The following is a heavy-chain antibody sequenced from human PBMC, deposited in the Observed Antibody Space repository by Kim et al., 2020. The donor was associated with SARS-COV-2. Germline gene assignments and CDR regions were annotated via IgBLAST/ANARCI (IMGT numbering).Heavy chain of an antibody. CDR3: AKLPTAAGPYIFDY. V-gene: IGHV3-23*01. D-gene: IGHD6-13*01. Sequence: SVKGRFTISRDNPKNTLYLNMNSLRAEDTAVYYCAKLPTAAGPYIFDYWGQGTLVTVSS. J-gene: IGHJ4*02.